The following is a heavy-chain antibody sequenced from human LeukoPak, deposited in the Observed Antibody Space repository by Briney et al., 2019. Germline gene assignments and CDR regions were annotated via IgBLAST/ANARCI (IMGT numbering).Heavy chain of an antibody. D-gene: IGHD3-10*01. CDR2: ISSSSSTI. V-gene: IGHV3-48*04. J-gene: IGHJ6*02. CDR3: ARDSGYYYGMDV. Sequence: PGGSLRLSCAASGFTFSSYSMNWVRQAPGKGLEWVSYISSSSSTIYCADSVKGRFAISRDNAKNSLYLQMNSLRAEDTAVYYCARDSGYYYGMDVWGQGTTVTVSS. CDR1: GFTFSSYS.